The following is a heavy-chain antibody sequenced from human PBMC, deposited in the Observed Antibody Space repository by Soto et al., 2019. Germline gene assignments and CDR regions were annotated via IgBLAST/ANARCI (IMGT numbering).Heavy chain of an antibody. CDR1: GASISGFY. CDR3: VRDGTKTLRDWFDP. Sequence: SETLSLTCTVSGASISGFYWSWIRKSAGKGLEWIGRIYATGTTDYNPSLKSRVMMSVDTSKKQFSLKLRSATAADTAVYYCVRDGTKTLRDWFDPWGQGISVTVSS. D-gene: IGHD1-1*01. CDR2: IYATGTT. V-gene: IGHV4-4*07. J-gene: IGHJ5*02.